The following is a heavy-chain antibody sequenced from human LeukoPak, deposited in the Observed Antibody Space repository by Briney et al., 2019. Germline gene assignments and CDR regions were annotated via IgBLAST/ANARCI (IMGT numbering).Heavy chain of an antibody. J-gene: IGHJ3*02. CDR2: IYYSGST. V-gene: IGHV4-59*01. CDR1: AAPITSYY. CDR3: ARGGSIVGATPHDAFDI. D-gene: IGHD1-26*01. Sequence: KPSETLSLTCTVSAAPITSYYWSWIRQPPGKGLEWIGYIYYSGSTNYNPSLKSRVAISVDTSKNQVSLRLSSVTAADTAVYYCARGGSIVGATPHDAFDIWGQGTVVTSS.